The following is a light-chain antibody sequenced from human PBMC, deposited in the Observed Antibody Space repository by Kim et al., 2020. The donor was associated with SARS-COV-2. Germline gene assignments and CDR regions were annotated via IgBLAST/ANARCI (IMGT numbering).Light chain of an antibody. J-gene: IGLJ1*01. CDR2: DVS. CDR3: SSYTSSSTDF. V-gene: IGLV2-14*01. Sequence: QSALTQPASVSGSPGQSITISCTGTSSDVGGYNYVSWYQQHPGKAPKLMIYDVSKRPSGVSNRFSGSKSGNTASLTISGLQAEDEADYYCSSYTSSSTDFFGTGTKVTVL. CDR1: SSDVGGYNY.